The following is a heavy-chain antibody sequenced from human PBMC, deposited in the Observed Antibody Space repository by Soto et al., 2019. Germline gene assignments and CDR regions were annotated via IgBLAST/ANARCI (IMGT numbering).Heavy chain of an antibody. Sequence: SETLSLTCTVSGGSISSGDYYWSWIRQPPGKGLEWIGYIYYSGSTYYNPSLKSRVTISVDTSKNQFSLKLSSVTAADTAVYYCARGRSNDSSGYSARLGMDVWGQGTTVTVSS. CDR1: GGSISSGDYY. V-gene: IGHV4-30-4*01. J-gene: IGHJ6*02. CDR3: ARGRSNDSSGYSARLGMDV. CDR2: IYYSGST. D-gene: IGHD3-22*01.